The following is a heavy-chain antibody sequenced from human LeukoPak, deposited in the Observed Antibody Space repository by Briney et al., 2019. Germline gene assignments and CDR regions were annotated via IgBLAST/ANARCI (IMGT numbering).Heavy chain of an antibody. D-gene: IGHD1-7*01. CDR2: IYYSAST. CDR3: ARDVWNYI. V-gene: IGHV4-59*01. J-gene: IGHJ4*02. Sequence: SETLFLTCTVSGGSISSYYWSWIRQPPGKGLEWIGYIYYSASTNYNPSLKSRVTISVDTSKNQFSLKLSSVTAADTAVYYCARDVWNYIWGQGTLVTVSS. CDR1: GGSISSYY.